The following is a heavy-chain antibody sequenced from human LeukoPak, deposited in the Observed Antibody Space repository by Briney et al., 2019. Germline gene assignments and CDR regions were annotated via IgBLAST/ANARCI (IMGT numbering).Heavy chain of an antibody. J-gene: IGHJ4*02. V-gene: IGHV1-69*13. CDR1: GGTFSSYA. D-gene: IGHD4-17*01. Sequence: ASVKVSCKASGGTFSSYAISWVRQAPGQGLEWMGGISPIFGTANYAQKFQGRVTITADESTSTAYMELSSLRSEDTAVYYCARDPSRLRSGFDYWGQGTLVTVSS. CDR2: ISPIFGTA. CDR3: ARDPSRLRSGFDY.